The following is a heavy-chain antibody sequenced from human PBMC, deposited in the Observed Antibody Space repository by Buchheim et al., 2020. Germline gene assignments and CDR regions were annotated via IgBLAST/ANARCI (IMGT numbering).Heavy chain of an antibody. J-gene: IGHJ5*02. V-gene: IGHV3-33*01. CDR1: GFTFSSYG. CDR3: ARERSKSYPHNWFDP. D-gene: IGHD1-26*01. CDR2: IWYDGSNK. Sequence: QVQLVESGGGVVQPGRSLRLSCAASGFTFSSYGMHWVRQAPGKGLEWVAVIWYDGSNKYYADSVKGRFTISRDNSKNTLYLPMDSLGAEDTAVYYCARERSKSYPHNWFDPWGQGTL.